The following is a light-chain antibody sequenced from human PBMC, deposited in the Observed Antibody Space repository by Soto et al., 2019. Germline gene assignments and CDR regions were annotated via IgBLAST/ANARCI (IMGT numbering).Light chain of an antibody. V-gene: IGKV3-20*01. Sequence: DIVLRQSPGTLSFSPGERATLSCRASQTVSSSSLAWYQQKPGQAPRLLIFGASTRAAGFPDRFSGSGSGTDFTLTISRLEPEDFAVYYCQQYGSSPRTFGQGTKVDIK. CDR2: GAS. CDR3: QQYGSSPRT. CDR1: QTVSSSS. J-gene: IGKJ1*01.